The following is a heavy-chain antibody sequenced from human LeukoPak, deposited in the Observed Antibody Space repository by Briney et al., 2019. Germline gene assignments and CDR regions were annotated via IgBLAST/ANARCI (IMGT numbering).Heavy chain of an antibody. CDR3: ARVECGGTSCYRPGDH. Sequence: GASVQVSCKASGYTFTTFGITWVRQAPGQGLEWMGWLITNNGNTNYAPKIQDRVTMTTDTSTNTAYMELKNLRSDDTAVYYCARVECGGTSCYRPGDHWGQGTPVTVSS. V-gene: IGHV1-18*01. J-gene: IGHJ4*02. CDR1: GYTFTTFG. D-gene: IGHD2-2*01. CDR2: LITNNGNT.